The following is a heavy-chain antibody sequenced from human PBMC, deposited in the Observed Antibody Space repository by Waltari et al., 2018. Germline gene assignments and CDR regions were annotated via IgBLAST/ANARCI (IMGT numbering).Heavy chain of an antibody. CDR2: IIPIFGTA. Sequence: QVQLVQSGAEVKKPGSSVKVSCKASGGTFSSYAIRWVRQAPGQGLEWMGRIIPIFGTANYAQKFQGRVTITADKSTSTAYMELSSLRSEDTAVYYCASGDDSSGYYHEYFQHWGQGTLVTVSS. CDR3: ASGDDSSGYYHEYFQH. J-gene: IGHJ1*01. D-gene: IGHD3-22*01. CDR1: GGTFSSYA. V-gene: IGHV1-69*08.